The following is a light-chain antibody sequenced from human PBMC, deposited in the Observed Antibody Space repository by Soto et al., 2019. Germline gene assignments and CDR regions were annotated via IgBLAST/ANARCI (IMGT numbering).Light chain of an antibody. CDR1: SNDVVGYNY. J-gene: IGLJ1*01. V-gene: IGLV2-8*01. CDR2: EVN. CDR3: SSFAGSNSFV. Sequence: HSVLTHPPSESGSPGQSVTISSTGTSNDVVGYNYVSWYQQHPGKAPKLMLNEVNKLPSGVPDRCSGSMSGITVSLIVSGLQAEDEADYYCSSFAGSNSFVFGTGTKVTVL.